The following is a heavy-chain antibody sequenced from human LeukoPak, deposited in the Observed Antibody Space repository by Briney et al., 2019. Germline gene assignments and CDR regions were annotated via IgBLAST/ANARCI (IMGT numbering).Heavy chain of an antibody. CDR3: ARENGDYDY. J-gene: IGHJ4*02. V-gene: IGHV4-61*02. D-gene: IGHD4-17*01. Sequence: PSETLSLTCTVSGGSISSGSYYWSWIRQLAGKGLEWIGRIYTSGSTNYNPSLKSRVTISVDTSKNQFSLKLSSVTAADTAVYYCARENGDYDYWGQGTLVTVSS. CDR2: IYTSGST. CDR1: GGSISSGSYY.